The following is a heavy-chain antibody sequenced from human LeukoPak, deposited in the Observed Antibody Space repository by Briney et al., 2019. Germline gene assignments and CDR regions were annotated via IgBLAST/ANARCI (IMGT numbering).Heavy chain of an antibody. CDR3: AKDPGYSSGWPVFDY. CDR1: GFTFSSYA. CDR2: ISGSGGST. D-gene: IGHD6-19*01. Sequence: GGSLRLSCAASGFTFSSYAMSWVRQAPGKGLEWVSAISGSGGSTYYADSVKGRYTISRDNSKNTLYLQMNSLRAEDTAVYYCAKDPGYSSGWPVFDYWGQGTLVTVSS. J-gene: IGHJ4*02. V-gene: IGHV3-23*01.